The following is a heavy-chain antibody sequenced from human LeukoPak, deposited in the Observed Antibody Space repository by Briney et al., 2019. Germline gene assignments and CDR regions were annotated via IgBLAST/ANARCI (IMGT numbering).Heavy chain of an antibody. CDR1: GFTFSCHW. Sequence: GGSLRLSCTASGFTFSCHWMYWVRQVPGKGLVWVSRLRTDGTDTTYADYVKGRFTISRDNAKNTLYLQMDSLSAEDTAVYYCARDMGDDSSGSYRFGMDVWGQGTTVTVSS. D-gene: IGHD3-22*01. CDR3: ARDMGDDSSGSYRFGMDV. CDR2: LRTDGTDT. J-gene: IGHJ6*02. V-gene: IGHV3-74*01.